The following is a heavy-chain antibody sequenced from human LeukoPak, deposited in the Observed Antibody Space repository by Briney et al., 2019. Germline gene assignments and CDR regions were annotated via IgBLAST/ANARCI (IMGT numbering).Heavy chain of an antibody. D-gene: IGHD5-12*01. CDR3: AKDSPRSSGFFAY. J-gene: IGHJ4*02. CDR1: GFTFSSYA. CDR2: ISGSGGST. Sequence: GGSLRLSCAVPGFTFSSYAMSWARQAPGGGLEWVAAISGSGGSTYYADSVKGRFTISRDNSKNTLYLQMNSLRAEDTAVYYCAKDSPRSSGFFAYWGQGTLVTVSS. V-gene: IGHV3-23*01.